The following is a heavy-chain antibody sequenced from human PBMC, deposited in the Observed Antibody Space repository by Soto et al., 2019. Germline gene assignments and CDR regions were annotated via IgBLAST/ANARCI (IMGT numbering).Heavy chain of an antibody. D-gene: IGHD5-12*01. Sequence: PSETLSLTCSVCGGSINSGDYYWSSIRQSPGKGLEWIGYIYYSGSTYYDPSLKSRSTISIDTSKNQFFLDVDSVTAADTAVYYCARLYTGYEAFDYWGQGTLVTVSS. CDR3: ARLYTGYEAFDY. V-gene: IGHV4-30-4*01. J-gene: IGHJ4*02. CDR2: IYYSGST. CDR1: GGSINSGDYY.